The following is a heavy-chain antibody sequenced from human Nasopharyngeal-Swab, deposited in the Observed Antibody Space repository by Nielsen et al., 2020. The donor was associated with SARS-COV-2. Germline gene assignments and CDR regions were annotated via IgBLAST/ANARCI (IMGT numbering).Heavy chain of an antibody. CDR1: GFTISSYA. D-gene: IGHD6-19*01. Sequence: GESLKISCAASGFTISSYAMSWVRQAPGKGLEWVSTISGSGRTTYYADSVKGRFTISRDISKNTLYLQMNSLRAEDTAVYYCADGAVAGDDAFDIWGQGTMVTVSS. CDR3: ADGAVAGDDAFDI. V-gene: IGHV3-23*01. J-gene: IGHJ3*02. CDR2: ISGSGRTT.